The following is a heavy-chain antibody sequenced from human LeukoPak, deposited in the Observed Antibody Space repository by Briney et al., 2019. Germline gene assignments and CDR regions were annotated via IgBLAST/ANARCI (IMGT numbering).Heavy chain of an antibody. CDR3: ARVTAVAGKTPTFDY. V-gene: IGHV1-2*02. CDR2: INPNSGGT. J-gene: IGHJ4*02. Sequence: GASVTVSCKASGYTFTGYYMHWVRQAPGQGLEWMGWINPNSGGTNYAQKFQGRVTMTRDTSISTAYMELSRLRSDDTAVYYCARVTAVAGKTPTFDYWGQGTLVTVSS. CDR1: GYTFTGYY. D-gene: IGHD6-19*01.